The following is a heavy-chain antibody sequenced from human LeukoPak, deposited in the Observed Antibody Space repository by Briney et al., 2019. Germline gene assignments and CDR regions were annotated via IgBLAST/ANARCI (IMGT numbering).Heavy chain of an antibody. J-gene: IGHJ6*03. V-gene: IGHV1-69*06. CDR1: GYTFTSYA. CDR2: IIPIFGTA. D-gene: IGHD3-3*01. Sequence: SVKVSCKASGYTFTSYAISWVRQAPGQGLEWMGGIIPIFGTANYAQKFQGRVTITADKSTSTAYMELSSLRSEDAAVYYCARDLRSGPAYYYYYYMDVWGKGTTVTVSS. CDR3: ARDLRSGPAYYYYYYMDV.